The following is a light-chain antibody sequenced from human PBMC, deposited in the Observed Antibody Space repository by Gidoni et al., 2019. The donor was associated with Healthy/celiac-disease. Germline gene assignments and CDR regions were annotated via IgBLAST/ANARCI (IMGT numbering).Light chain of an antibody. V-gene: IGLV1-44*01. J-gene: IGLJ2*01. CDR3: ATWVDRLNGLT. Sequence: QSVLTQPPSAPGPPGPTITTSCSESTSNIGSNPVNWYQHIPGASPKLLIFSNSQRPSGVPDRFSGSKSGTSASLAISDLQSEDEADYYCATWVDRLNGLTFGGGTKLTVL. CDR2: SNS. CDR1: TSNIGSNP.